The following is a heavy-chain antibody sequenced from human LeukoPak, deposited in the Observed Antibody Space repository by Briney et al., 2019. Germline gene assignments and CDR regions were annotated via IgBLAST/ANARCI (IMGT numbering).Heavy chain of an antibody. D-gene: IGHD4-17*01. CDR3: ARDSQYGDYRYFDL. CDR2: ISSGSSTI. J-gene: IGHJ2*01. Sequence: GGSLRLSCAASGFTFSSYSMNWVRQAPGKGLEWVSYISSGSSTIYYADSVKGRFTISRDNAKNSLYLQMNSLRAEDTAVYYCARDSQYGDYRYFDLWGRGTLVTVSS. CDR1: GFTFSSYS. V-gene: IGHV3-48*01.